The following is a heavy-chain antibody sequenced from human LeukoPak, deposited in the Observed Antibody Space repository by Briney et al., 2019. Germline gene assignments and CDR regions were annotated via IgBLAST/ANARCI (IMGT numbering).Heavy chain of an antibody. J-gene: IGHJ4*02. Sequence: GASVKVSCKASGYTFTSYGISWVRQAPGQGLEWMGWISAYNGNTNYAQKLQGRVTMTRDTSTSSVYMELSSLRSEDTAVYYCASTYDFWSGYYDWGQGTLVTVSS. CDR3: ASTYDFWSGYYD. CDR2: ISAYNGNT. CDR1: GYTFTSYG. V-gene: IGHV1-18*01. D-gene: IGHD3-3*01.